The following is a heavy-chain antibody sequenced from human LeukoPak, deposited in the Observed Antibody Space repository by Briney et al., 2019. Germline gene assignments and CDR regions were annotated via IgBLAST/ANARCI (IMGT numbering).Heavy chain of an antibody. CDR2: IYYSGST. CDR1: GGSISSYY. CDR3: ARYDGNLGYYFDY. D-gene: IGHD4-23*01. V-gene: IGHV4-59*08. Sequence: TSETLSLTCTVSGGSISSYYWSWIRQPPGKGLEWIGYIYYSGSTNYNPSLKSRVTISVDTSKNQFSLKLSSVTAADTAVYYCARYDGNLGYYFDYWGQGTLVTVSS. J-gene: IGHJ4*02.